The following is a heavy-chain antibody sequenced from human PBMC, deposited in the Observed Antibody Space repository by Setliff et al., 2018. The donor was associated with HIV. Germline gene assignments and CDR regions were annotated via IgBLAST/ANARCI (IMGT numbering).Heavy chain of an antibody. J-gene: IGHJ6*03. D-gene: IGHD3-3*01. CDR2: INAGNGNT. Sequence: ASVKVSCKASGYTFTSYAMHWVRQAPGQRLEWMGWINAGNGNTKYSQKFQGRVTITRDTSATTAYMDVSSLRSEDTAVYYCARGRGAYDFWTSDNYYMGVWGNGTTVTVSS. CDR1: GYTFTSYA. V-gene: IGHV1-3*01. CDR3: ARGRGAYDFWTSDNYYMGV.